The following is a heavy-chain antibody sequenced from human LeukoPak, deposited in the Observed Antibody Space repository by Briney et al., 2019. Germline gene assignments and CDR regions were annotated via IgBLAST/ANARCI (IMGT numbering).Heavy chain of an antibody. CDR2: IESASDGGTA. CDR1: GFTVSKAR. CDR3: ATVPGITAYGEVVDY. D-gene: IGHD3-3*01. Sequence: PGGSLRLPCVVSGFTVSKARMNWVRLAPGKGLEWIGRIESASDGGTADYAAPVKGRFTISRDDSTNTVHLHMSGLKTEDTALYYCATVPGITAYGEVVDYWGQGTLVTISS. V-gene: IGHV3-15*04. J-gene: IGHJ4*02.